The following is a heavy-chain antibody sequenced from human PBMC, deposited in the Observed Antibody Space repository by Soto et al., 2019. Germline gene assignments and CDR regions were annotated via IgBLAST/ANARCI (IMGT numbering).Heavy chain of an antibody. CDR1: GGSISSYY. V-gene: IGHV4-59*01. CDR3: ARDRLHDYYGMDV. J-gene: IGHJ6*02. D-gene: IGHD4-4*01. Sequence: QVQLQESGPGLVKPSETLSLTCTVSGGSISSYYWSWIRQPPGKGLEWIGYIYYSGSTNYNPSLKSRVTISVDTSKNQFSLKLSSVTAADTAVYYCARDRLHDYYGMDVWGQGTTVTVSS. CDR2: IYYSGST.